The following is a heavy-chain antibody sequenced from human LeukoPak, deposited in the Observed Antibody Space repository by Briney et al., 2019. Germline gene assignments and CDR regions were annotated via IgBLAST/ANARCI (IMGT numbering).Heavy chain of an antibody. CDR1: GGSISSGDYY. Sequence: PSETLSLTCTVSGGSISSGDYYWSWIRQPPGKGLEWIGYIYYSGSTYYNPSLKSRVTISVDTSKNQFSLKLSSVTAADTAVYYCARVRVGYYDSSGYYTDYWGQGTLVTVSS. CDR3: ARVRVGYYDSSGYYTDY. CDR2: IYYSGST. V-gene: IGHV4-30-4*08. J-gene: IGHJ4*02. D-gene: IGHD3-22*01.